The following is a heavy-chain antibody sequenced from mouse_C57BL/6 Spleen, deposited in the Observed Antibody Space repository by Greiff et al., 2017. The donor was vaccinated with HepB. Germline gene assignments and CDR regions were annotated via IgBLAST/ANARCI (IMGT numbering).Heavy chain of an antibody. D-gene: IGHD2-4*01. CDR1: GFSLTSYG. CDR3: AKNDVLRPFAY. J-gene: IGHJ3*01. V-gene: IGHV2-4*01. Sequence: VMLVESGPGLVQPSQSLSITCTVSGFSLTSYGVHWVRQPPGKGLEWLGVIWSGGSTDYNAAFISRLSISKDNSKSQVFFKMNSLQADDTAIYYCAKNDVLRPFAYWGQGTLVTVSA. CDR2: IWSGGST.